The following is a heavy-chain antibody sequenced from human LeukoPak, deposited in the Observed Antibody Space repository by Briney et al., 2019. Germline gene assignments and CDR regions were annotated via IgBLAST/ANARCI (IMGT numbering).Heavy chain of an antibody. CDR2: ISGGGVTT. Sequence: PGGSLRLSCVGSGFTSIAYALTWARQAPGKGLEWVSGISGGGVTTYYADSVKGRFTISRDNSKNTLYLQMNSLRAEDTAVYYCARHHHLPDCGDDCYPFGYYYYGMDVWGQGTTVTVSS. CDR3: ARHHHLPDCGDDCYPFGYYYYGMDV. J-gene: IGHJ6*02. CDR1: GFTSIAYA. V-gene: IGHV3-23*01. D-gene: IGHD2-21*02.